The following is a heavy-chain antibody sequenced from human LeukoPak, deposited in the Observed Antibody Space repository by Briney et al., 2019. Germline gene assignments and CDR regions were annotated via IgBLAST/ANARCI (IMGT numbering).Heavy chain of an antibody. D-gene: IGHD3-10*01. CDR3: ARPRRMVRGLHDAFDI. J-gene: IGHJ3*02. CDR1: GFTFSSYA. V-gene: IGHV3-30-3*01. CDR2: ISYDGNNK. Sequence: PGGSLRLSCAASGFTFSSYAMHWVRQAPGKGLEWVAVISYDGNNKYYADSVKGRFTISRDNSKNTLYLQMNSLRAEDTSVYYCARPRRMVRGLHDAFDIWGQGTMVTVSS.